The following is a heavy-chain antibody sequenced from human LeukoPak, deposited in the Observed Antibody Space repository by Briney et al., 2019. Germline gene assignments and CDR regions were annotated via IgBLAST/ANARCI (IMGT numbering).Heavy chain of an antibody. D-gene: IGHD2-15*01. V-gene: IGHV3-21*01. CDR1: GFTFSSYS. Sequence: PGGSLRLSCAASGFTFSSYSMNWVRQAPGKGLEWVSSISSSSSNIYYADSVKGRFTISRDNAKNSLYLQMNSLRAEDTAVYYCATQLAVVTPGAFDIWGQGTMVTVSS. CDR3: ATQLAVVTPGAFDI. J-gene: IGHJ3*02. CDR2: ISSSSSNI.